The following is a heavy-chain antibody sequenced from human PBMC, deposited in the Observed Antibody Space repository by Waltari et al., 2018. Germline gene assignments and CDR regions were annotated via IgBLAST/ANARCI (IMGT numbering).Heavy chain of an antibody. CDR2: INSDGGDT. V-gene: IGHV3-74*01. J-gene: IGHJ6*02. CDR3: ARVARKTYSSPVPGRDYYYGMDV. CDR1: GFTFSRYW. D-gene: IGHD3-22*01. Sequence: EEQLVESGGGLIQPGESLRVSCAVSGFTFSRYWMNWVRQAPGRGLLWFARINSDGGDTSYADSVKGRFTISRDNARNTVYLQMKSLRAEDTAVYYCARVARKTYSSPVPGRDYYYGMDVWGLGTTVTVSS.